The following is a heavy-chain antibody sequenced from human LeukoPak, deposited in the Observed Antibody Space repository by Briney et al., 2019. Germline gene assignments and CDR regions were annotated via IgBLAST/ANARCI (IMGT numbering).Heavy chain of an antibody. Sequence: VGSLRLSCAASGVTVRNNYMSWVRRAPGKGLEWVSVIYSGGSTYYADSVKGRFTISRDNSKSTLYLQMNSLRAEDTAVYFCETGERMVRGDGVEYWGQGTLVTVSS. V-gene: IGHV3-66*01. CDR3: ETGERMVRGDGVEY. D-gene: IGHD3-10*01. CDR1: GVTVRNNY. CDR2: IYSGGST. J-gene: IGHJ4*02.